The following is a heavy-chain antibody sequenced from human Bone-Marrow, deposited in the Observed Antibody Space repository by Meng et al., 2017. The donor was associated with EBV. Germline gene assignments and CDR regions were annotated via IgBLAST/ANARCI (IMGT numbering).Heavy chain of an antibody. CDR1: GFTFSSYS. D-gene: IGHD5-12*01. J-gene: IGHJ4*02. CDR2: SSSSSSYI. CDR3: ARDQRGYSGYCDY. Sequence: EWRRVVSGGGLVKPGGSLRLSCAASGFTFSSYSMNWVRQAPGKGLEWVSSSSSSSSYIYYADSVKGRFTISRDNAKNSLYLQMNSLRAEDTAVYYCARDQRGYSGYCDYWGQGTLVTVAS. V-gene: IGHV3-21*01.